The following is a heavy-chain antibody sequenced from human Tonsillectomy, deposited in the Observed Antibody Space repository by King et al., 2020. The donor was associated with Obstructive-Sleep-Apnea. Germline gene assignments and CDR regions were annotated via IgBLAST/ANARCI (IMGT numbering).Heavy chain of an antibody. CDR2: IYYSVST. V-gene: IGHV4-39*07. J-gene: IGHJ4*02. D-gene: IGHD2-21*01. Sequence: QLQESGPGLVKPSETLSLTCTVSGDSISTSYYWTWIRQPPGKGLEWFVTIYYSVSTYYNPSLKSRVTILVDTSTNQFSLKLTSVTAADTAVYYCARGPSLGEENDYWGQGTLVTVSS. CDR1: GDSISTSYY. CDR3: ARGPSLGEENDY.